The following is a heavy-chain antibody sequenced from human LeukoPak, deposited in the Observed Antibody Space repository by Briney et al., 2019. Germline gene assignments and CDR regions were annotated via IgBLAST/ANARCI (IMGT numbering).Heavy chain of an antibody. D-gene: IGHD3-3*01. Sequence: EASVKVSCKASGSTFTSFYVQWVRQAPGQGLEWMGWINPNNGATNYAQKFQGRVSMTRDSSISTAYLDLSRLRFDDTAVSYCARGRRFTIFGVVSGMDVWGRGTMVTVSS. CDR1: GSTFTSFY. J-gene: IGHJ6*04. CDR2: INPNNGAT. CDR3: ARGRRFTIFGVVSGMDV. V-gene: IGHV1-2*02.